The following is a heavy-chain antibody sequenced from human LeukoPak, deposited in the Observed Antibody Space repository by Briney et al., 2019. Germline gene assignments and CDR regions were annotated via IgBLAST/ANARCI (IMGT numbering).Heavy chain of an antibody. V-gene: IGHV1-18*01. CDR2: ISAYNGNT. J-gene: IGHJ5*02. CDR1: GYTFTSYG. Sequence: ASVKVSCKASGYTFTSYGTSWVRQAPGQGLEWMGWISAYNGNTNYAQKFQGRVTMTRDTSISTAYMELSRLRSDDTAVYYCARVSPGSWFDPWGQGTLVTVSS. CDR3: ARVSPGSWFDP.